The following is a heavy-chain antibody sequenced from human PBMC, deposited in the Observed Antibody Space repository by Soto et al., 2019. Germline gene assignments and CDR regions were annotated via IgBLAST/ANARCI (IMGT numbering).Heavy chain of an antibody. D-gene: IGHD3-22*01. J-gene: IGHJ4*02. Sequence: QVQLVESGGGVVQPGRSLRLSCAASGFTFSSYGMHWVRQAPGKGLEWVAVISYDGSNKYYADSVKGRFTISRDNSKNTLYLQINSLRAEDTAVYYCATARSSGYYPNAFDYWGQGTLVTVSS. CDR3: ATARSSGYYPNAFDY. V-gene: IGHV3-30*03. CDR2: ISYDGSNK. CDR1: GFTFSSYG.